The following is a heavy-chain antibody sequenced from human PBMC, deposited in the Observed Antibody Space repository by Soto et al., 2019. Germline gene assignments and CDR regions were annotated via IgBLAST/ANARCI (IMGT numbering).Heavy chain of an antibody. CDR3: ARSSQSTVTIFDY. Sequence: PSETLSLTCTVSGGSISSYYWSWIRQPPGKGLEWIGYIYNSGSTNYNHSLKRRITITVETSKNQLSLKLSSVTAADTAVYYCARSSQSTVTIFDYWGQGTLVTVSS. CDR1: GGSISSYY. D-gene: IGHD4-17*01. J-gene: IGHJ4*02. CDR2: IYNSGST. V-gene: IGHV4-59*12.